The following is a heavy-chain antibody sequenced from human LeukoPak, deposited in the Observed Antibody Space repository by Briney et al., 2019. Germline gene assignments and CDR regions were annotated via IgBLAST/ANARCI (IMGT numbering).Heavy chain of an antibody. CDR2: IYSGGST. D-gene: IGHD3-10*01. J-gene: IGHJ4*02. CDR3: ARVGITMVRGVITSYYFDY. Sequence: GGSLRLSCAASGFTVSSNYMSWVRQAPGKGLEWVSVIYSGGSTYYADSVKGRFTISKDNSKNTLYLQMNSLRAEDTAVYYCARVGITMVRGVITSYYFDYWGQGTLVTVSS. CDR1: GFTVSSNY. V-gene: IGHV3-66*01.